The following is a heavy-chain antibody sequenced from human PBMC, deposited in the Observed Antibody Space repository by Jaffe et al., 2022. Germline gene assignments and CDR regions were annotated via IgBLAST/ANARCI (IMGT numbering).Heavy chain of an antibody. CDR3: ARVRNDYGDYSVFDI. D-gene: IGHD4-17*01. Sequence: EVQLVESGGGLVQPGGSLRLSCAASGFTFSTYWMGWVRQAPGKGLEWVANIKQDGSEIDCVDSVKGRFTISRDNAKNSLYLQMNSLRVEDTAVYYCARVRNDYGDYSVFDIWGQGTMVTVSS. CDR1: GFTFSTYW. CDR2: IKQDGSEI. J-gene: IGHJ3*02. V-gene: IGHV3-7*01.